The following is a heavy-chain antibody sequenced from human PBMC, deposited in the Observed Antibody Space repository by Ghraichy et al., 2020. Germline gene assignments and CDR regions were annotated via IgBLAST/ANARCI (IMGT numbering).Heavy chain of an antibody. CDR3: ATDLDYYDSSGYHHRGY. Sequence: ASVKVSCKVSGYTLTELSMHWVRQAPGKGLEWMGGFDPEDGETIYAQKFQGRVTMTEDTSTDTAYMELSSLRSEDTAVYYCATDLDYYDSSGYHHRGYWGQGTLVTVSS. V-gene: IGHV1-24*01. D-gene: IGHD3-22*01. CDR1: GYTLTELS. CDR2: FDPEDGET. J-gene: IGHJ4*02.